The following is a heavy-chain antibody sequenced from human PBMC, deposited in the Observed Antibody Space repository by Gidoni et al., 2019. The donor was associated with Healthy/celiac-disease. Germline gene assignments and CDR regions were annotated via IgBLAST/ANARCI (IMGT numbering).Heavy chain of an antibody. CDR1: GGSISSYY. J-gene: IGHJ4*02. Sequence: QVQLQESGPGLVKPSEHLSLPCPVPGGSISSYYWSWIRQPPGKGLEWIGYIYYSGSTNYNPSLKSRVTISVDTSKNQFSLKLSSVTAADTAVYYCARWSSWHPYYFDYWGQGTLVTVSS. CDR2: IYYSGST. CDR3: ARWSSWHPYYFDY. V-gene: IGHV4-59*01. D-gene: IGHD6-13*01.